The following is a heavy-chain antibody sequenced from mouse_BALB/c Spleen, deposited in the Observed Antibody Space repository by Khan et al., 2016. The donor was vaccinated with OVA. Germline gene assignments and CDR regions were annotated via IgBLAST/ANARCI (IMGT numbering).Heavy chain of an antibody. CDR3: ARRGLRGDFDY. CDR1: GYTFINYW. J-gene: IGHJ2*01. Sequence: QVQLQQSGAELAKPGASVKMSCKASGYTFINYWILWVKQRPGQGLEWIGYFNPSTGYTEYNQNFKDKATLTADKSSSTAYMQLSSLTSEDSAVYYCARRGLRGDFDYWGQGTTLTVSS. D-gene: IGHD1-1*01. CDR2: FNPSTGYT. V-gene: IGHV1-7*01.